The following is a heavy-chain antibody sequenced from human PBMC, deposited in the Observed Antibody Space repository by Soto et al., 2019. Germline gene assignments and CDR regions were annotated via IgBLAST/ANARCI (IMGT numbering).Heavy chain of an antibody. V-gene: IGHV4-30-4*08. D-gene: IGHD3-22*01. CDR3: AREGSGYQNWFDP. CDR1: GGSSSSYY. CDR2: IYYSGST. J-gene: IGHJ5*02. Sequence: SETLSLTCTVSGGSSSSYYWSWIRQPPGKGLEWIGYIYYSGSTYYNPSLKSRVTISVDTSKNQFSLKLSSVTAADTAVYYCAREGSGYQNWFDPWGKGTLVTVSS.